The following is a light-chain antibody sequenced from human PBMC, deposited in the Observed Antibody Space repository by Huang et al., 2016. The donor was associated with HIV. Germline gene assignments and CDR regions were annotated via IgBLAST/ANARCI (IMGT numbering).Light chain of an antibody. CDR3: HQYNKWHT. V-gene: IGKV3-15*01. Sequence: EIVMTQSTDTLSVSPGERVTLSCRASQSVSFNVAWFQQNPGHAPRLLFYDASPRATGIPARFSGRGSGTAFTLTISSLQSEDFAVYFCHQYNKWHTFGQGTKLDIK. J-gene: IGKJ2*01. CDR2: DAS. CDR1: QSVSFN.